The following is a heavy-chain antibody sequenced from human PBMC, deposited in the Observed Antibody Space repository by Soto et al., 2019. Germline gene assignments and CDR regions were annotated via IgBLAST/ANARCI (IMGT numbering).Heavy chain of an antibody. CDR1: GFTFSNYE. CDR2: ISNNGAHT. V-gene: IGHV3-64*01. J-gene: IGHJ6*03. Sequence: EAQLVESGGGLVQPGWSLRLSCAASGFTFSNYEMHWVRQAPGKGLAYVSGISNNGAHTDYAKSVKGRFTISRDNSENTLYLQMGSLRAEDMALYYCARRGYGSRWPNVYMDVWGKGTTVTVSS. CDR3: ARRGYGSRWPNVYMDV. D-gene: IGHD6-13*01.